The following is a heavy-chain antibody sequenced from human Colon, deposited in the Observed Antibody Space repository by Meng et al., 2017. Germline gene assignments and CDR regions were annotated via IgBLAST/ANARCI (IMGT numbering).Heavy chain of an antibody. CDR3: ARSLLRCHFDY. D-gene: IGHD4-17*01. J-gene: IGHJ4*01. CDR1: GFTVSSNY. CDR2: IYSGGST. Sequence: GGSLRLSCAASGFTVSSNYMSWVRQAPGKGLEWVSVIYSGGSTYYADSVKGRFTISRDNSKNTLYLQMNSLRAEDTAVYYCARSLLRCHFDYWGHGTLVTVSS. V-gene: IGHV3-53*01.